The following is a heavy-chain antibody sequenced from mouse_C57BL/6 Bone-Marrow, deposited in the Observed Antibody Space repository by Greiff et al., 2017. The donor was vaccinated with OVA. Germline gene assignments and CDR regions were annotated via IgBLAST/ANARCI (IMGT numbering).Heavy chain of an antibody. V-gene: IGHV1-55*01. CDR1: GYTFTSYW. Sequence: QVQLQQPGAELVKPGASVKMSCKASGYTFTSYWITWVKQRPGQGLEWIGDIYPGSGSTNYNEKFKSKATLTVDPSSSTAYMQLRSLTSEDSAVYYCARDDGYYSWAWFAYWGQGTLVTVSA. CDR3: ARDDGYYSWAWFAY. D-gene: IGHD2-3*01. CDR2: IYPGSGST. J-gene: IGHJ3*01.